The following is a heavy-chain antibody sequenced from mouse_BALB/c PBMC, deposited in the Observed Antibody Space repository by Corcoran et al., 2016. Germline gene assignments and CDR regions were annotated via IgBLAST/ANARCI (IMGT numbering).Heavy chain of an antibody. CDR1: GYTFTNFG. V-gene: IGHV9-1*02. D-gene: IGHD2-4*01. J-gene: IGHJ1*01. CDR2: INTYTGDP. CDR3: TRFDYARRYFDV. Sequence: QIQLVQSGPELKKPGETVKIPCKASGYTFTNFGMNWVKRATGKDLKWIGWINTYTGDPTYADDFKGRFAFALETSASTAYLQINNLKNEDMATYFCTRFDYARRYFDVWGAGTPVTVSS.